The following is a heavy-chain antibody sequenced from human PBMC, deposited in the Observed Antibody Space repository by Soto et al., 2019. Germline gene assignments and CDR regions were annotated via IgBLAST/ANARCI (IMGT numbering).Heavy chain of an antibody. D-gene: IGHD3-3*01. CDR3: ARGVYDLWNGHPKGLXY. CDR2: IRSKANNYAT. CDR1: GFTFSGSA. Sequence: EVQLVESGGGLVQPGGSLKLSCAASGFTFSGSAMDWVRQASGKGLEWVGRIRSKANNYATTYVVSVKGRFTISRDDSRNTAYLQMNSLKTEDTAVYYCARGVYDLWNGHPKGLXYWGQGTVVTVSS. J-gene: IGHJ4*02. V-gene: IGHV3-73*02.